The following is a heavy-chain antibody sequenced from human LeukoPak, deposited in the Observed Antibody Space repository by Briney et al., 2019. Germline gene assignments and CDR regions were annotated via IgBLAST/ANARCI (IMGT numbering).Heavy chain of an antibody. CDR1: GYSFTSYW. V-gene: IGHV5-51*01. D-gene: IGHD2-2*01. Sequence: GESLKISCKGSGYSFTSYWIGWVRQMPGKGLEWMGIIYPGDSDTRYSPSFQGQVTISADKSISTAYLQWSSLKASDTAMYYCARLSIVVPAANPIGWCDPWGQGTLVTVSS. CDR3: ARLSIVVPAANPIGWCDP. J-gene: IGHJ5*02. CDR2: IYPGDSDT.